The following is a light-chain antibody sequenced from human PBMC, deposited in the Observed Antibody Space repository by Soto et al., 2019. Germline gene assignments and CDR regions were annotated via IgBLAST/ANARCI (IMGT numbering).Light chain of an antibody. V-gene: IGLV2-23*01. CDR2: EGT. J-gene: IGLJ1*01. CDR3: CSYAEGYV. CDR1: SSYIGSNNF. Sequence: QSALTQPASVSGSPGQSITISCTGTSSYIGSNNFVSWYQQHPGKAPKLMIYEGTKRLSGVSNRFSGAKSGNTASLTISGLQAEDEADYYCCSYAEGYVFGTGTKLTVL.